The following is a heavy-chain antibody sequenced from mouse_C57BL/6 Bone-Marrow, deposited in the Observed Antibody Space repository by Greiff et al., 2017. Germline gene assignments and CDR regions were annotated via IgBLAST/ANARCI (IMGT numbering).Heavy chain of an antibody. V-gene: IGHV1-63*01. CDR1: GYTFTNYW. Sequence: SGAELVRPGTSVKMSCKASGYTFTNYWIGWAKQRPGHGLEWIGDIYPGGGYTNYNEKFKGKATLTADKSSSTAYMQFSSLTSEDSAIYYCARENYYAMDYWGQGTSVTVSS. CDR2: IYPGGGYT. CDR3: ARENYYAMDY. J-gene: IGHJ4*01.